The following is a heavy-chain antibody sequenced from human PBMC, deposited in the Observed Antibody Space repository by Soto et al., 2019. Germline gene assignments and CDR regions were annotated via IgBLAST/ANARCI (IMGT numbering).Heavy chain of an antibody. CDR1: GGTFNSYA. CDR2: TIPMFGTT. J-gene: IGHJ6*02. V-gene: IGHV1-69*12. D-gene: IGHD3-22*01. CDR3: TRCGIRYHSIGYYLGIDGMDV. Sequence: QVQLVQSGAEVKKPESSVRVSCKASGGTFNSYAITWVRQAPGQGLEWMGGTIPMFGTTNYAEKFQGRVTISADDSTNTADMELRSLRSADTAVYYCTRCGIRYHSIGYYLGIDGMDVWGQGTTVIVSS.